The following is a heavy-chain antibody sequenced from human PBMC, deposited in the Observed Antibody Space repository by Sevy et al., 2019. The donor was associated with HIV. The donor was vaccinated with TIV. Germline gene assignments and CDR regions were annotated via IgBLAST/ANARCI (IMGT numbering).Heavy chain of an antibody. V-gene: IGHV3-33*08. CDR1: GFTFSSYV. CDR2: IWYDGTIK. CDR3: ARGGGYCGGDCYSIDY. J-gene: IGHJ4*02. D-gene: IGHD2-21*02. Sequence: GGSLRLSCAASGFTFSSYVMHWVRQAPGKGLEWVALIWYDGTIKYYEDSVKGRFTISRDNSKDTLFLQMNSLTPEDTAVYYCARGGGYCGGDCYSIDYWGQGALVTVSS.